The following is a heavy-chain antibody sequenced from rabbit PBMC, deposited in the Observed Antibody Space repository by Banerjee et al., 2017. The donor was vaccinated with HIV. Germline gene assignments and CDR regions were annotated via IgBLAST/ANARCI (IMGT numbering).Heavy chain of an antibody. V-gene: IGHV1S40*01. CDR3: AGEEYSGGWDALDL. J-gene: IGHJ4*01. CDR1: GFSFSSDYY. CDR2: IHTTTGST. D-gene: IGHD4-1*01. Sequence: QSLEESGGGLVQPEGSLTLTCTASGFSFSSDYYMCWVRQAPGKGLEWIACIHTTTGSTDYASWAKGRFTISKTSSTTVTLQMTSLTAADTATYFCAGEEYSGGWDALDLWGPGTLVTVS.